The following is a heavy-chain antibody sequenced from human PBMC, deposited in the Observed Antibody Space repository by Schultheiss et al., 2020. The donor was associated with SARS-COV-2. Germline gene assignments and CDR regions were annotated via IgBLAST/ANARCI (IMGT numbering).Heavy chain of an antibody. V-gene: IGHV3-48*01. J-gene: IGHJ3*02. D-gene: IGHD2-2*01. Sequence: GGSLRLSCAASGFTFSSYSMNWVRQAPGKGLEWVSYISSSSSTIYYADSVKGRFTISRDNSKNTLYLQMNSLGAEDTAVYYCAKHQQRVVRGGAFDIWGQGTMVTVAS. CDR2: ISSSSSTI. CDR1: GFTFSSYS. CDR3: AKHQQRVVRGGAFDI.